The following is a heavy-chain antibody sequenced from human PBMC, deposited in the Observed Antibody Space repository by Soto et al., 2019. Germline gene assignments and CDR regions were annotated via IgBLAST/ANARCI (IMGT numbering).Heavy chain of an antibody. Sequence: PGGSLRLSCVGSGFTIQTYWMTWVRQAPGKGLEWVANIKQDGSEEHYVDSVKGRFTISRDNAKNSLYLQMNSLRAEDTAVYYCASQRRDGYFGDYWGQGTLVTVSS. D-gene: IGHD5-12*01. V-gene: IGHV3-7*01. CDR2: IKQDGSEE. CDR3: ASQRRDGYFGDY. CDR1: GFTIQTYW. J-gene: IGHJ4*02.